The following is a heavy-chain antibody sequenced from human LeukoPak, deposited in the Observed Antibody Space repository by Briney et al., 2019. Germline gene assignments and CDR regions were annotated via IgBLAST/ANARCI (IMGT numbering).Heavy chain of an antibody. Sequence: GGSLRLSCAASGFTFSIYGMHWVRQAPGKGLEWVAVISYDGSSKYYADSEKGRFTISRDNSKNTLYLQMNSLRAEDTAVYYCAKESRLMAVAAPLSYWGQGTLVTVSS. CDR1: GFTFSIYG. CDR3: AKESRLMAVAAPLSY. CDR2: ISYDGSSK. V-gene: IGHV3-30*18. J-gene: IGHJ4*02. D-gene: IGHD6-19*01.